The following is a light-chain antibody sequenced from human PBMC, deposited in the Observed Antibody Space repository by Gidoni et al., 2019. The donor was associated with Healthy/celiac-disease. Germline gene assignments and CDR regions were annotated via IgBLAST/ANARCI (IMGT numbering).Light chain of an antibody. CDR1: SLRSDY. J-gene: IGLJ2*01. V-gene: IGLV3-19*01. CDR2: GKN. CDR3: NSRDSSGNHLV. Sequence: SSELTQDPAVSVALGQTVRITCQGDSLRSDYASWYQQKPGQAPVLVIYGKNNRPSGIPDRFSGSSSGNKASLTITGAQAEDEADYYGNSRDSSGNHLVFGGGTKLTVL.